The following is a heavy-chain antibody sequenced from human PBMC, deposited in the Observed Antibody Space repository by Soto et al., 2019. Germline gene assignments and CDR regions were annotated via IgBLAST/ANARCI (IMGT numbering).Heavy chain of an antibody. V-gene: IGHV1-8*01. CDR2: MKPSNGHT. Sequence: ASVKVSCKASGYTFTSYDINWVRQASGQGLEWLGSMKPSNGHTVYAPKFQGRVTLTTDTSVSTAFMELSSLTSEDTAVYYCVAPIYGDYGDYWGQGTLVTVSS. J-gene: IGHJ4*02. CDR1: GYTFTSYD. CDR3: VAPIYGDYGDY. D-gene: IGHD4-17*01.